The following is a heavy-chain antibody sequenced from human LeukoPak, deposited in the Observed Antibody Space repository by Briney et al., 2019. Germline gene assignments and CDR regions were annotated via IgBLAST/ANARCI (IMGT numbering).Heavy chain of an antibody. CDR1: GYTFTSYG. CDR3: ARVSPEIVEVPSASYYYYAVMDV. Sequence: GASVKVSCKASGYTFTSYGISWVRQAPGQGLEWMGWISAYNGNTNYAQKLQGRVTMTTDTSTSTAYMELRSLRSDDTAVYYCARVSPEIVEVPSASYYYYAVMDVWGQGTTVTVSS. CDR2: ISAYNGNT. D-gene: IGHD2-2*01. J-gene: IGHJ6*02. V-gene: IGHV1-18*01.